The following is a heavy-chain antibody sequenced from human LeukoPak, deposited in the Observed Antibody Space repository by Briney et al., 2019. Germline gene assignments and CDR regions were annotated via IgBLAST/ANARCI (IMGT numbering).Heavy chain of an antibody. CDR3: ARLGITMVRGVREWEYYLDY. CDR2: IYHSGST. J-gene: IGHJ4*02. V-gene: IGHV4-4*02. Sequence: SGTLSLTCAVSGGSISSSNWWSWVRQPPGKGLEWIGEIYHSGSTNYNPSLKSRVTISVDKSKNQFSLKLSSVTAADTAVYYCARLGITMVRGVREWEYYLDYWGQGTLVTVSS. D-gene: IGHD3-10*01. CDR1: GGSISSSNW.